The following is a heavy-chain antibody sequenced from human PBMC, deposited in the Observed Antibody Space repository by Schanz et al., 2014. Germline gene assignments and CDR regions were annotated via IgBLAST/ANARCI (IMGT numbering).Heavy chain of an antibody. CDR3: AKALKPYIASRNGLDV. CDR1: GFTFSNFG. Sequence: QVQLVESGGGVVQPGGSLRLSCAASGFTFSNFGIHWVRQAPGMGLEWVAFIRYDASNEYYADSVKGRFTISRDNSKNTLYLQMNSLRPDDTAVYYCAKALKPYIASRNGLDVWGHGTTVTVSS. J-gene: IGHJ6*02. V-gene: IGHV3-30*02. CDR2: IRYDASNE. D-gene: IGHD3-16*01.